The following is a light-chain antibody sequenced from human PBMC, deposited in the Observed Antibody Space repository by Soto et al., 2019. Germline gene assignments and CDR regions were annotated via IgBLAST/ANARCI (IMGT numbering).Light chain of an antibody. CDR1: QSISTW. V-gene: IGKV1-5*03. J-gene: IGKJ1*01. Sequence: DIQMTQSPSTLYSSVGDRVTITCRASQSISTWLAWYQQKTGKAPKLLIYKASSLESGVPSSFSGSGSGTEFTLTISSLQPDDFATYYCQQYNSYSAWTFGQGTKVEIK. CDR2: KAS. CDR3: QQYNSYSAWT.